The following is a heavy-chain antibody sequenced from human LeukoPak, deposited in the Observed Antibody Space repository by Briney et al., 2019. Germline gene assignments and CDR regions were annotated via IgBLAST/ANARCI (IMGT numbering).Heavy chain of an antibody. J-gene: IGHJ4*02. Sequence: GASVKVSCKASGYTFTSYDINWVRQATGQGLEWMGWMNPNSGNTAYAQKFQGRVTITRNTSISTAYMELSSLRSADTAVYYCAREDYYDSGSNDYWGQGTLVTVSS. CDR2: MNPNSGNT. V-gene: IGHV1-8*01. D-gene: IGHD3-22*01. CDR3: AREDYYDSGSNDY. CDR1: GYTFTSYD.